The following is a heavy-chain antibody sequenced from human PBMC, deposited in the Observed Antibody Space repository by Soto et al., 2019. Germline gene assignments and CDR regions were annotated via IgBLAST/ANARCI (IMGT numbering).Heavy chain of an antibody. V-gene: IGHV2-5*02. Sequence: QITLKESGPTLVKPTQTLTLTCTFSGFSLSTSGVGVGWIRQPPGKALEWLALIYWDTDKRYSPSLKSRLTITKDPSKNQVFLTMNNMDPVDTATYYRAHRPRHAHTCWSPNWFDPWCQGILEAVSS. D-gene: IGHD6-13*01. CDR2: IYWDTDK. CDR1: GFSLSTSGVG. J-gene: IGHJ5*02. CDR3: AHRPRHAHTCWSPNWFDP.